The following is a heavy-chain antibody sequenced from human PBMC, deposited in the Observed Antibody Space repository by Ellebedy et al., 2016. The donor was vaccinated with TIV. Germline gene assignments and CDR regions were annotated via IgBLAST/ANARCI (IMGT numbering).Heavy chain of an antibody. Sequence: SETLSLTCAVYGGSFRDYYWSWIRQPPGKGLEWIGEINHSGSTNYNPSLKSRVTISVDTSKNQFSLKLSSVTAADTAVFYCARRVTTTIRANWYFDLWGRGTLVTVSS. J-gene: IGHJ2*01. V-gene: IGHV4-34*01. CDR1: GGSFRDYY. CDR3: ARRVTTTIRANWYFDL. CDR2: INHSGST. D-gene: IGHD4-17*01.